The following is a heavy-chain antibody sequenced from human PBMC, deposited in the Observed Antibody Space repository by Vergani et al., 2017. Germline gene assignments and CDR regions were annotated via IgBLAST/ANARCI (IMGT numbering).Heavy chain of an antibody. V-gene: IGHV3-30*03. CDR2: ISYDGTQK. CDR1: GFTSSYYG. Sequence: QVQLVESGGGVVQPGGSLRLSCVVSGFTSSYYGMHWVRQAPGKGLEWVAVISYDGTQKYYADSVKGRFNISRDNSKSTLYLQMNSLRTEDTAVYYCATKSCGTPGCQIGYFREWGQGTLVTVSS. J-gene: IGHJ1*01. D-gene: IGHD1-1*01. CDR3: ATKSCGTPGCQIGYFRE.